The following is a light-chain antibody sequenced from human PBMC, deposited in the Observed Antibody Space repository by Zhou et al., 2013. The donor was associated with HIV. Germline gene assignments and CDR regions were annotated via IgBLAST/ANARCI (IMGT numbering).Light chain of an antibody. V-gene: IGKV1D-12*01. Sequence: DIQMTQSPSSVSASVGDRITITCRASQGISNWLAWYQQKPGKAPKLLIYGASSLQSGVPSRFSGSGFGTDFTLTINRLHPEDFATYYCQQANRFPQTFGQGTKVEIK. J-gene: IGKJ2*01. CDR2: GAS. CDR3: QQANRFPQT. CDR1: QGISNW.